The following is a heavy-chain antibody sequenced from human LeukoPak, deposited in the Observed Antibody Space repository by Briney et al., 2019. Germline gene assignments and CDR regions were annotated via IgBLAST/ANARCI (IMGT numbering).Heavy chain of an antibody. D-gene: IGHD3-10*01. CDR2: IYHSGST. CDR1: GYSISSGYY. Sequence: SETLSLTCAVSGYSISSGYYWGWIRQPPGKGLEWIGSIYHSGSTHYNPSLKSRVTISLDTSKNQFSLKLSSVTAADTAVYYCARRSGETGTNWFDPWGQGTLVTVSS. CDR3: ARRSGETGTNWFDP. V-gene: IGHV4-38-2*01. J-gene: IGHJ5*02.